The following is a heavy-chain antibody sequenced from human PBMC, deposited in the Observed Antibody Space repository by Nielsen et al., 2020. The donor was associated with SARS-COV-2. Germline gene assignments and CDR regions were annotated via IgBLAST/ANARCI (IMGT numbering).Heavy chain of an antibody. D-gene: IGHD6-19*01. CDR1: GFIFRNYA. CDR3: AKSWSSSGWPYYFDY. V-gene: IGHV3-23*01. J-gene: IGHJ4*02. Sequence: GGSLRLSCAATGFIFRNYAMSWVRQAPGKGLEWVSTFGGSGGSTYYADSVKGRFTISRDNSKNTLYLQMSGLRPEDTAVYYCAKSWSSSGWPYYFDYWGQGTLVTVSS. CDR2: FGGSGGST.